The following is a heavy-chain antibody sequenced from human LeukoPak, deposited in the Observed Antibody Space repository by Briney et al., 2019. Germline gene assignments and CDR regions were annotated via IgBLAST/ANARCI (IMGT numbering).Heavy chain of an antibody. CDR1: GDPISSTNYY. D-gene: IGHD3-22*01. CDR3: AKGPYSYDSSGAFDI. CDR2: IYYSGST. Sequence: SETLSLTCTVSGDPISSTNYYWGWIRQPPGKGLEWMGSIYYSGSTYCNPSLESRVTISVDTSKNQFSLKLSSVTAADTAVYFCAKGPYSYDSSGAFDIWGQGTMVTVSS. J-gene: IGHJ3*02. V-gene: IGHV4-39*01.